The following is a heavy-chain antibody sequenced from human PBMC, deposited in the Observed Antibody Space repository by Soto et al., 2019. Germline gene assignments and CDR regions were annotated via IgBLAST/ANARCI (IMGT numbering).Heavy chain of an antibody. J-gene: IGHJ4*02. V-gene: IGHV3-23*01. CDR1: GFTFSSYA. D-gene: IGHD1-7*01. CDR2: ISGSGGST. Sequence: GGSLRLSCAASGFTFSSYAMSWVRQAPGKGLEWVSAISGSGGSTYYADSVKGRFTISRDNSKNTLYLQMNSLRAEDTAVYYCANLPRNSITGTTEADYWGQGTLVTVSS. CDR3: ANLPRNSITGTTEADY.